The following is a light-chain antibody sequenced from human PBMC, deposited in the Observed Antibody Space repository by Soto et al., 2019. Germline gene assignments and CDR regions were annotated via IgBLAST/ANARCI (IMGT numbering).Light chain of an antibody. CDR2: GVS. CDR1: QTVDNY. Sequence: DIQMTQSPSSLSASVGDRVTITCRTSQTVDNYLNWYQQKPGKAPKLLIYGVSHLETGVPSRFTGSGSGTYFTFTISSLQPEDIATYYCQQYQSRPLSFGAGTKVDI. V-gene: IGKV1-33*01. CDR3: QQYQSRPLS. J-gene: IGKJ4*01.